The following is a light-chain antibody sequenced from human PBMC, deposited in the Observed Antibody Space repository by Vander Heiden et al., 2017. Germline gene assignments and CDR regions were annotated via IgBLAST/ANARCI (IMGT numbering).Light chain of an antibody. V-gene: IGKV3-15*01. CDR3: QQYNNWPRALT. Sequence: EIVMTQPTATLPLPPGERATISSRARQSVSSNLAWSQQKPSQAPRLLIYGATTRTTGSPARLRGSGSGTDFTLTISSRQFEDFAVYYCQQYNNWPRALTFGGGTKVEIK. CDR2: GAT. J-gene: IGKJ4*01. CDR1: QSVSSN.